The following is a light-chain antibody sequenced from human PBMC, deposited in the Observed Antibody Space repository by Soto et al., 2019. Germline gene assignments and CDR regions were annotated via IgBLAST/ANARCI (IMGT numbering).Light chain of an antibody. CDR2: GAS. J-gene: IGKJ5*01. CDR3: QQYKNRPL. V-gene: IGKV3-15*01. CDR1: QSVSNN. Sequence: EIVLTQSPGTLSLSPGEISTLSCRASQSVSNNYLAWYQQKPGHAPRLLIYGASNRATGIPARFSGSAFGTEFTLTISSMQSEDFAVYYCQQYKNRPLFGQGTRLEI.